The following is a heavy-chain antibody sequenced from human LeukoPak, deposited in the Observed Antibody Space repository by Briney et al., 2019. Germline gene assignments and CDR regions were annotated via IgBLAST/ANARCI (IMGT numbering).Heavy chain of an antibody. CDR2: IIPIFGTA. CDR3: ASGPVRGVIMHDLYDY. J-gene: IGHJ4*02. V-gene: IGHV1-69*06. Sequence: SVKVSCKASGGTFSSYAISWVRQPPGQGLEWMGGIIPIFGTANYAQKFQGRVTITADKSTSTAYMELSILRSEDTAVYCCASGPVRGVIMHDLYDYWGQGTLVTVSS. CDR1: GGTFSSYA. D-gene: IGHD3-10*01.